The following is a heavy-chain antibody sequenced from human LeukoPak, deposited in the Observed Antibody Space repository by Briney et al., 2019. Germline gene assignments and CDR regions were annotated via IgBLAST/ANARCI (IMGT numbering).Heavy chain of an antibody. J-gene: IGHJ4*02. CDR2: INHSGST. Sequence: SETLSLTCAVYGGSFSGYFWTWIRQPPGKGLEWIGEINHSGSTNYNPSLKSRVTISVDKSKNQFSLKLSSVTAADTAVYYCARVNTAMARNFDYWGQGTLVTVSS. V-gene: IGHV4-34*01. D-gene: IGHD5-18*01. CDR3: ARVNTAMARNFDY. CDR1: GGSFSGYF.